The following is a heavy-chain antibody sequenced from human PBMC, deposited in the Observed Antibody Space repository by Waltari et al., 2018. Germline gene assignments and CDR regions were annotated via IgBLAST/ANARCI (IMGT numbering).Heavy chain of an antibody. J-gene: IGHJ4*02. V-gene: IGHV5-51*03. D-gene: IGHD3-16*01. Sequence: DVQLAQSGAEVKKAGESLKISCKGSGYSFTTYWIGWVRQMPGKGLEWVGIIYPGHSDTRYSPSFQGQVTISVDKSITTAYLQWSSLKAADTAIYFWARRDRGGSVSNYFDYWGQGTLVTVSS. CDR2: IYPGHSDT. CDR3: ARRDRGGSVSNYFDY. CDR1: GYSFTTYW.